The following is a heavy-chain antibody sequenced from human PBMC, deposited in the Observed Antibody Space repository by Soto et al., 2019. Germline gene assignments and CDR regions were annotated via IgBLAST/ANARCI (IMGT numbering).Heavy chain of an antibody. Sequence: GGSLRLSCAASGFTFSSYGMHWVRQAPGKGLEWVAVISYVGSNIFFVDSVKGRFTISRDNSKNTLYLQMNSLRAEDTAVYYCAKDTRLLWFGELFYDYWGQGTLVTVSS. CDR3: AKDTRLLWFGELFYDY. CDR1: GFTFSSYG. D-gene: IGHD3-10*01. V-gene: IGHV3-30*18. J-gene: IGHJ4*02. CDR2: ISYVGSNI.